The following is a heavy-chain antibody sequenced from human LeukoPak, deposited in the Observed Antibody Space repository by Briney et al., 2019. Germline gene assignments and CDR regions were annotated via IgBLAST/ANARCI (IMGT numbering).Heavy chain of an antibody. Sequence: PSETLSLTCAVYGGSFSGYYWSWIRQPPGKGLEWIGEINHSGSTNYNPSLKSRVTISVDTSKNQFSLKLSSVTAADTAVYYCARGPDPLDGLLPAVYFQHWGQGTLVTVSS. J-gene: IGHJ1*01. D-gene: IGHD2-15*01. CDR3: ARGPDPLDGLLPAVYFQH. V-gene: IGHV4-34*01. CDR2: INHSGST. CDR1: GGSFSGYY.